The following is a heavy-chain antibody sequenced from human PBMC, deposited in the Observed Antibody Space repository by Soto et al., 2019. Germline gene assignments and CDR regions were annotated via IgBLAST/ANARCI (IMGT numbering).Heavy chain of an antibody. Sequence: EVKLLESGGGLVPPGASARLSWITSGFMFDNYAMSWVRQSPGRGLEWVAAISGSCHGTVYTQSVQGRFIISSDKEKKTLFIQMNTLRVENTAVYYCAKGRYFDTSGGCANYGGLGTLVSVSA. CDR2: ISGSCHGT. J-gene: IGHJ4*02. CDR3: AKGRYFDTSGGCANY. V-gene: IGHV3-23*01. CDR1: GFMFDNYA. D-gene: IGHD3-22*01.